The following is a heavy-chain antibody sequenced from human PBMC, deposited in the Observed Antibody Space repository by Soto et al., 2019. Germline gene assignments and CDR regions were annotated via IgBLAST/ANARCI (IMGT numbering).Heavy chain of an antibody. CDR3: ARLDCSSTSCYGRSSFDY. CDR1: GGSISSSSYY. D-gene: IGHD2-2*01. Sequence: QLQLQESGPGLVKPSETLSLTCTVSGGSISSSSYYWGWIRQPPGKGLEWIGGIYYSGSTYYNPSLKGRFTISVDTSKNQFSLKLSSVTAADTAVYYCARLDCSSTSCYGRSSFDYWGQGTLVTVSS. V-gene: IGHV4-39*01. J-gene: IGHJ4*02. CDR2: IYYSGST.